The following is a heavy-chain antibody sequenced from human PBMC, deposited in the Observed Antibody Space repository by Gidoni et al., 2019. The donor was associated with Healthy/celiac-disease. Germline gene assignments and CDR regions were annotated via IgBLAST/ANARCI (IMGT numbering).Heavy chain of an antibody. CDR2: ISYDGSNK. CDR3: ARDSNPDYVWGSYRYGEPNYGMDV. CDR1: GFTFSSYA. D-gene: IGHD3-16*02. Sequence: QLVESGGGGVQPGRSLRLSCAASGFTFSSYAMHWVRQAPGKGLEWVAVISYDGSNKYYAASVKRRFTISRDNSKNTLYLQMNSLRAEDTAVYYCARDSNPDYVWGSYRYGEPNYGMDVWGQGTTVTVSS. J-gene: IGHJ6*02. V-gene: IGHV3-30-3*01.